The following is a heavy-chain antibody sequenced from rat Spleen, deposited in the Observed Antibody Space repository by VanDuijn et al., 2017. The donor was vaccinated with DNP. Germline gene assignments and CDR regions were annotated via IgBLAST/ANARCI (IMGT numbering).Heavy chain of an antibody. V-gene: IGHV5S10*01. CDR2: IMFDGITT. Sequence: EVKLVESGGGLVQPGRSLKLSCAASGFTFSDFVMAWVRQSPKKGLEWVATIMFDGITTFYRDSVKGRFTISRDNAKSILYLQMDSLRSEDTATYYCATHLGAPFAYWGQGTLVTVSS. CDR3: ATHLGAPFAY. J-gene: IGHJ3*01. CDR1: GFTFSDFV. D-gene: IGHD5-1*01.